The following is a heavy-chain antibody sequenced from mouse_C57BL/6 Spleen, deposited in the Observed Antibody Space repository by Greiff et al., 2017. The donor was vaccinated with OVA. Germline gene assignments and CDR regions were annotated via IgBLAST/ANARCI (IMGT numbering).Heavy chain of an antibody. J-gene: IGHJ1*03. V-gene: IGHV7-1*01. CDR2: SRNKANDYTT. CDR1: GFTFSDFY. Sequence: DVMLVESGGGLVQSGRSLRLSCATSGFTFSDFYMEWVRQAPGKGLEWIAASRNKANDYTTEYSASVKGRFIVSRDTSQSILYLQMNALRAEDTAIYYCARDYYDYGWYFDVWGTGTTVTVSS. CDR3: ARDYYDYGWYFDV. D-gene: IGHD2-4*01.